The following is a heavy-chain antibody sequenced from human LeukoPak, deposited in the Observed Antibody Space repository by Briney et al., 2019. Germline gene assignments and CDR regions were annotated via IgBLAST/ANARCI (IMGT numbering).Heavy chain of an antibody. CDR1: GGSISSSSYY. CDR3: ARRHIVATNGGFDY. V-gene: IGHV4-39*01. J-gene: IGHJ4*02. D-gene: IGHD5-12*01. Sequence: SETLSLTCTVSGGSISSSSYYWGWIRQPPGKGLEWIGSIYYSGSTYYNPSLKSRVTISVDTSKNQFSLKLSSVTAADTAVYYCARRHIVATNGGFDYWGQGTLVTVSS. CDR2: IYYSGST.